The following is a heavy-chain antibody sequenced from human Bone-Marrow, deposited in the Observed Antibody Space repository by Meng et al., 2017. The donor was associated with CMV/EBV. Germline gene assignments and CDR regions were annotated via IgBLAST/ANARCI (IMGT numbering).Heavy chain of an antibody. CDR1: FSNAG. D-gene: IGHD2-2*01. Sequence: FSNAGMSWGRQAQGKGLEWVGRSKSKTDGGTTDYAAPVKGRFTISRDDSKNTPYLQMNSLKTEDTAVYYCTTDPLIVVVPAREFDLWGRGTLVTVSS. CDR2: SKSKTDGGTT. J-gene: IGHJ2*01. V-gene: IGHV3-15*01. CDR3: TTDPLIVVVPAREFDL.